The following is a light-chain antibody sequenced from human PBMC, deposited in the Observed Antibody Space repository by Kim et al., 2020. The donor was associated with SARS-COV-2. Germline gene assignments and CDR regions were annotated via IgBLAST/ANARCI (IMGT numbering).Light chain of an antibody. CDR3: QSYDSSLSGSGV. J-gene: IGLJ1*01. CDR2: GNS. Sequence: VTISSTGSSSNIGEGYDVHWYQQLPGTAPKLLIYGNSNRPSGVPDRFSGSKSGTSASLAITGLQAEDEADYYCQSYDSSLSGSGVFGTGTKVTVL. CDR1: SSNIGEGYD. V-gene: IGLV1-40*01.